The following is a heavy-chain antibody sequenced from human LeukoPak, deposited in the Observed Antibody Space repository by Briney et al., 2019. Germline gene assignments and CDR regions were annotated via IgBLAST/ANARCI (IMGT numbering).Heavy chain of an antibody. J-gene: IGHJ4*02. V-gene: IGHV3-7*01. Sequence: PGGSLRLSCAASGFTLSTYWMSWVRQAPGKGLEWVANIKQDGSEKNYVDSVKGRFTISRDNAKNSLYLQMNSLRAEDTAVYYCAREVGATFWGQGTLVTVSA. D-gene: IGHD1-26*01. CDR2: IKQDGSEK. CDR1: GFTLSTYW. CDR3: AREVGATF.